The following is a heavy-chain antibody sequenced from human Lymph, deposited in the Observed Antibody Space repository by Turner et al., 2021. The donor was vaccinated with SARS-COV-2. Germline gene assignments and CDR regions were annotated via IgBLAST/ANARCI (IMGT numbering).Heavy chain of an antibody. CDR3: ARDLGTYGMDV. V-gene: IGHV3-53*02. CDR1: GIIVSRNY. J-gene: IGHJ6*02. Sequence: EVQLVETGGGLIQPGGSLRLSCAASGIIVSRNYMNWVRQAPGNGLEWVSVIYCGSTTYYADSVKGRFTISRDNSKNTLYLQMNSLRVEDTAVYYCARDLGTYGMDVWGQGTTVTVSS. D-gene: IGHD6-13*01. CDR2: IYCGSTT.